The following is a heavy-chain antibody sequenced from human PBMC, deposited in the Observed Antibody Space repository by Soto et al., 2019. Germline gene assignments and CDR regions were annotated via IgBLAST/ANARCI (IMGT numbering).Heavy chain of an antibody. J-gene: IGHJ6*02. CDR3: AREKDFYYSGMDV. CDR1: GASISGHY. V-gene: IGHV4-4*07. Sequence: QVQLRESGPGLVKASETLSLTCIVSGASISGHYWTWIRQPAGKGLEYIGRIYSTGTTDYNPFLESRVTMSVDTSKKSFSLKLTSVTAADTAIYYCAREKDFYYSGMDVWGQGTTVAVSS. CDR2: IYSTGTT.